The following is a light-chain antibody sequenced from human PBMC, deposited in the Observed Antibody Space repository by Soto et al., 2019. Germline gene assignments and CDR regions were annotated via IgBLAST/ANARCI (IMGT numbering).Light chain of an antibody. J-gene: IGKJ1*01. V-gene: IGKV3-15*01. CDR3: QQYKNWHPLT. Sequence: EIVMTQSPATLSVSPGDRATLSCRANQSVRSNLAWYQQRPGQAPRLLIYGASTRAPGVPARFSGSGSGTEFTPTISSLQSEDFAVYYCQQYKNWHPLTVGQGPKVEVQ. CDR1: QSVRSN. CDR2: GAS.